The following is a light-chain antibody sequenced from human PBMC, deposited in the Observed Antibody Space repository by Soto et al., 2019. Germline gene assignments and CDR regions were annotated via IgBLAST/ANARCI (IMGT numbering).Light chain of an antibody. V-gene: IGKV3-20*01. Sequence: ENVLTQCPGTLSLSPGESAALSCRASQSVGREYLAWVQQKSGQTPRLVVDGASSRATGSPDRFSGSRSGTDFALTISRLEPEDFAVYFCQQYAGPPTTCGQGTRLEIK. CDR1: QSVGREY. CDR2: GAS. CDR3: QQYAGPPTT. J-gene: IGKJ5*01.